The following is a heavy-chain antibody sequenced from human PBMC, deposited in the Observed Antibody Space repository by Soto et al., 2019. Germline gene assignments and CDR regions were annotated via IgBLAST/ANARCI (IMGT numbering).Heavy chain of an antibody. Sequence: GASVKVSCKASGYTFTGYYMHWVRQAPGQGLEWMGWINPNSGGTNYAQKFQGWVTMTRDTSISTAYMELSRLRSDDTAVYYCAIYRGARSGYDRYYFDYWGQGALVSVSS. V-gene: IGHV1-2*04. CDR2: INPNSGGT. J-gene: IGHJ4*02. CDR3: AIYRGARSGYDRYYFDY. D-gene: IGHD5-12*01. CDR1: GYTFTGYY.